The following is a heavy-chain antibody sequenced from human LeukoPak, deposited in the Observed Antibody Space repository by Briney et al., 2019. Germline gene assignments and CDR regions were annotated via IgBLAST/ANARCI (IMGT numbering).Heavy chain of an antibody. CDR2: ISWDGGST. V-gene: IGHV3-43*01. J-gene: IGHJ6*02. CDR3: AKDIIFRNYYDFWSGYYDLSYYYYGMDV. D-gene: IGHD3-3*01. Sequence: GGSLRLSCAASGFTFGDYTMHWVRQAPGKGLEWVSLISWDGGSTYYADSVKGRFTISRDNSKNSLYLQMNSLRTEDTALYYCAKDIIFRNYYDFWSGYYDLSYYYYGMDVWGQGTTVTVSS. CDR1: GFTFGDYT.